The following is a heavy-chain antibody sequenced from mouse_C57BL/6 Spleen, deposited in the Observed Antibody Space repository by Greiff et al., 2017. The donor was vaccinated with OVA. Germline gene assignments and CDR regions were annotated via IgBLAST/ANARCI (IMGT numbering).Heavy chain of an antibody. D-gene: IGHD2-2*01. V-gene: IGHV1-61*01. CDR2: IYPSDSET. J-gene: IGHJ4*01. Sequence: QVQLQQPGAELVRPGSSVKLSCKASGYTFTSYWMDWVKQRPGQGLEWIGNIYPSDSETHYNQKFKDKATLTVDKSSSTAYMQLSSLTSEDSAVYYCARRYGYPYAMDYWGQGTSVTVSS. CDR1: GYTFTSYW. CDR3: ARRYGYPYAMDY.